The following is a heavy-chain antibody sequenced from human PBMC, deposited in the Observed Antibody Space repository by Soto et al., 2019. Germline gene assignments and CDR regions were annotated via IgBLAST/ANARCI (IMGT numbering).Heavy chain of an antibody. D-gene: IGHD3-10*01. V-gene: IGHV1-2*04. Sequence: QVQLVQSGAEVKKPGASVKVSCKASGYTFTGYYMHWVRQAPGQGLEWMGWINPNSGGTNYAQKLQCWVTMTRDTSISTAYMELSRLRSDDTAVDYCARDDAVGGSGSAAYGMDVWGQGTTVTVSS. CDR3: ARDDAVGGSGSAAYGMDV. J-gene: IGHJ6*02. CDR1: GYTFTGYY. CDR2: INPNSGGT.